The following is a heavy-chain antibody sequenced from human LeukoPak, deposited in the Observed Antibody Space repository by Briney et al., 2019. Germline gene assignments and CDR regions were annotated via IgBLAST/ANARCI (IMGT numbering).Heavy chain of an antibody. D-gene: IGHD2-2*01. Sequence: GGSLRLSCAASGFNFSNYAMTWVRQAPGKGLEWVSGVTGSSSNTYYADSVKGRFTISRDNSKNMLYLEMDSLRVEDTAIYYCAKDRSSSTSCSNYWGRGTLVTVSS. CDR1: GFNFSNYA. V-gene: IGHV3-23*01. CDR3: AKDRSSSTSCSNY. J-gene: IGHJ4*02. CDR2: VTGSSSNT.